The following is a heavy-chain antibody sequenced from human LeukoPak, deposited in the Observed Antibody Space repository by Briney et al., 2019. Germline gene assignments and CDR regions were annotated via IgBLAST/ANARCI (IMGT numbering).Heavy chain of an antibody. J-gene: IGHJ4*02. Sequence: KPSGTLSLTCAVSGGSISSINWWSWVRQPPGQGLEWIGEIYRSGSTNYNPSLKSRVTISADKSKNQFSLKLSSVTAADTAVYYCTRRSGPFDFWGQGTLVTVSS. V-gene: IGHV4-4*02. CDR3: TRRSGPFDF. CDR2: IYRSGST. CDR1: GGSISSINW. D-gene: IGHD2-15*01.